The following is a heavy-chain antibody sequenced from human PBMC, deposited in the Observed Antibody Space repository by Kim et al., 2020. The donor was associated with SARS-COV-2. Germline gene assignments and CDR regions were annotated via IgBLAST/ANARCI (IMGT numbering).Heavy chain of an antibody. J-gene: IGHJ6*03. Sequence: ASVKVSCKASGYTFTSYGISWVRQAPGQGLEWMGWISAYNGNTNYAQKLQGRVTMTTDTSTSTAYMELRSLRSDDTAVYYCARENVRYYDFWSGYYTGSAYMDVWGKGTTVTVSS. CDR3: ARENVRYYDFWSGYYTGSAYMDV. CDR1: GYTFTSYG. V-gene: IGHV1-18*01. D-gene: IGHD3-3*01. CDR2: ISAYNGNT.